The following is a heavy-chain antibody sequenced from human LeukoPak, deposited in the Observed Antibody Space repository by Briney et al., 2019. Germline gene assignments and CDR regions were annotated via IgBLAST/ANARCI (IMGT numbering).Heavy chain of an antibody. CDR2: IDRSGVT. Sequence: GGSLRLSCAASGFFFSSYPLYWVRQAPGKGLEWVSVIDRSGVTHYADSVKGRFTISRDNSKNTLYLQMNSLRAEDTGVYYCAKDYRAHPLRPNWLDPLGPGNPGHRLL. CDR3: AKDYRAHPLRPNWLDP. D-gene: IGHD1-26*01. CDR1: GFFFSSYP. J-gene: IGHJ5*02. V-gene: IGHV3-53*01.